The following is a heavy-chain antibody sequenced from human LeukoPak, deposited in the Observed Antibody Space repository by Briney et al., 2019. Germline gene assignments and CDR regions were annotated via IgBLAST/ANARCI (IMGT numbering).Heavy chain of an antibody. Sequence: GGSLRLSCAASGFTVSSYWMSWVRQAPGKGLEWVANIKQDGSEKYYVDTVKGRFTISRDTAKNSLYLQMNSLRAEDTAVYYCARDKNNEEYYYYGMDVWGQGPRSPSP. CDR2: IKQDGSEK. CDR1: GFTVSSYW. D-gene: IGHD2/OR15-2a*01. J-gene: IGHJ6*02. V-gene: IGHV3-7*05. CDR3: ARDKNNEEYYYYGMDV.